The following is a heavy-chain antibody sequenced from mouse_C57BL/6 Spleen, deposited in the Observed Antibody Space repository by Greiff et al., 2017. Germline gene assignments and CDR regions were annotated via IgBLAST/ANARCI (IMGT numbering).Heavy chain of an antibody. V-gene: IGHV1-54*01. J-gene: IGHJ1*03. Sequence: VQLQQSGAELVRPGTSVKVSCKASGYAFTNYLIAWVKQRPGQGLEWIGVINPGSGGTIYNEKFKGKATLTADESSSTAYMQLSSLTSEDSAVFFCARRDTTPDWYFDVWGTGTTVTVSS. CDR2: INPGSGGT. CDR1: GYAFTNYL. D-gene: IGHD1-1*01. CDR3: ARRDTTPDWYFDV.